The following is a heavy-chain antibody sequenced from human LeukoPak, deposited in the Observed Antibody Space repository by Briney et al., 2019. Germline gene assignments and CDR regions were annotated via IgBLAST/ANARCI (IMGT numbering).Heavy chain of an antibody. V-gene: IGHV4-39*01. J-gene: IGHJ4*02. CDR1: GGSISSSSYY. CDR3: ASKYSSSSRYFDY. D-gene: IGHD6-6*01. Sequence: SETLSLTCTVSGGSISSSSYYWGWIRQPPGTGLEWIGSIYYSGSTYYNPSLKSRVTISVDTSKNQFSLKLSSVTAADTAVYYCASKYSSSSRYFDYWGQGTLVTVSS. CDR2: IYYSGST.